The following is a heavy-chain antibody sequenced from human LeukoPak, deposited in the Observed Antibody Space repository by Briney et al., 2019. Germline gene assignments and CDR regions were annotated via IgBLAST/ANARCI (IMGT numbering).Heavy chain of an antibody. Sequence: GGSLRLSCAASGFTFSTYAMSWVRQAPGKGLEWVSAISGSGSSTYDADSVRGRFTISRDNSKNTLYLQMNSLRAEDTAVYYCARDGSSGWYRGYYFDYWGQGTLVTVSS. CDR3: ARDGSSGWYRGYYFDY. V-gene: IGHV3-23*01. CDR2: ISGSGSST. D-gene: IGHD6-19*01. CDR1: GFTFSTYA. J-gene: IGHJ4*02.